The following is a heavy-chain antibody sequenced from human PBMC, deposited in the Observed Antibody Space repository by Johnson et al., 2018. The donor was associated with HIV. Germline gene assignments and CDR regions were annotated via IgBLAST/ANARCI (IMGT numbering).Heavy chain of an antibody. CDR1: GFTFSRYW. V-gene: IGHV3-23*04. D-gene: IGHD6-13*01. Sequence: VQLVESGGGLVQPGGSLRVSCAASGFTFSRYWMSWVRQAPGKGLEWVSAISFTDTTYYADSVKGRFSISRDSSKNTLYLQMNSLRDEDTAVYYCAKNFGKILAAGGLEVGDAFDIWGQGTMVTVSS. CDR2: ISFTDTT. CDR3: AKNFGKILAAGGLEVGDAFDI. J-gene: IGHJ3*02.